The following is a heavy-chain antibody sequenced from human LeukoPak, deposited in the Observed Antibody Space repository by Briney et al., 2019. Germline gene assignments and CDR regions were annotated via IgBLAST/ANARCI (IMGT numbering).Heavy chain of an antibody. D-gene: IGHD1-1*01. Sequence: GGSLRLSCAASGFSFGAFWMSWVRQAPGKGLEWVANIRQDAGEKYYVDSVKGRFTISRDNDKNSLYLQMNSLRAEDTALYYCARELDGGRNDYWGQGTQVTVSS. CDR3: ARELDGGRNDY. V-gene: IGHV3-7*01. CDR2: IRQDAGEK. CDR1: GFSFGAFW. J-gene: IGHJ4*02.